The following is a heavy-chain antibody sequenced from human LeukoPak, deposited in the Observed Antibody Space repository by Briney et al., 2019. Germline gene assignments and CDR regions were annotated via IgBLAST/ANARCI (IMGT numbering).Heavy chain of an antibody. CDR3: ARDPSEWELPVDY. J-gene: IGHJ4*02. CDR1: GFTFSSYW. D-gene: IGHD1-26*01. CDR2: INSDGSST. V-gene: IGHV3-74*01. Sequence: GGSLRLSCAASGFTFSSYWMHWVRQAPGKGLVWVSRINSDGSSTSYADSVKGRFTISRDNAKNTLHLQMNSLRVDDTAVYYCARDPSEWELPVDYWGRGTLVTVSS.